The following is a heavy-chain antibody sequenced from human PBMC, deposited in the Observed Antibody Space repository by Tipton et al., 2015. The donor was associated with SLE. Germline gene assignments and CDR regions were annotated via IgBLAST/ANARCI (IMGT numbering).Heavy chain of an antibody. CDR1: GGSISSSSYY. D-gene: IGHD3-10*01. Sequence: TLSLTCTVSGGSISSSSYYWGWIRQPPGKGLEWIGSIYYSGSTYYNPPLKSRVTISVDTSKNQFSLKLSSVTAADTAVYYCARLRFGVHAFDIWGQGTMVTVSS. CDR3: ARLRFGVHAFDI. J-gene: IGHJ3*02. V-gene: IGHV4-39*01. CDR2: IYYSGST.